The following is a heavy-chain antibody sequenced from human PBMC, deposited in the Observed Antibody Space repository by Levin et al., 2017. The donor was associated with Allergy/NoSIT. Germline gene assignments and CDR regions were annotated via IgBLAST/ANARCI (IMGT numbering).Heavy chain of an antibody. V-gene: IGHV3-30-3*01. J-gene: IGHJ4*02. CDR3: VREIAAEGT. CDR2: ISDDGSSE. CDR1: GFTFSNYA. Sequence: PGGSLRLSCAASGFTFSNYAMHWVRQAPGKGLEWVGVISDDGSSEFYIDSVKGRFTISRDNSKNRLYLQMDRLRAEDTALYYCVREIAAEGTWGQGTLVIVSS. D-gene: IGHD6-13*01.